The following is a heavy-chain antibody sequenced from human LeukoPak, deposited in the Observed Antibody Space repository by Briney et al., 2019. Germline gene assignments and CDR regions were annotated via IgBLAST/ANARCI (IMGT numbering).Heavy chain of an antibody. CDR3: ARDSSLWFGAT. V-gene: IGHV3-53*01. D-gene: IGHD3-10*01. CDR1: GFTVSNDY. J-gene: IGHJ4*02. CDR2: IYSGGNT. Sequence: PGRSLRLSCAASGFTVSNDYMTWVRQAPGKGLEWVSIIYSGGNTHYADSVKGRFTISRDNSKNTVYLQMNSLRVEDTAVYYCARDSSLWFGATWGQGTLVIVSS.